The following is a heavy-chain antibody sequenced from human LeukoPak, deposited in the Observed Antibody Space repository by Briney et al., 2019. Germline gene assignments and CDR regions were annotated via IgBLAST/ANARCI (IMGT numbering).Heavy chain of an antibody. J-gene: IGHJ3*01. D-gene: IGHD3-10*01. CDR1: GFTFSSYW. CDR2: ISSVGHTN. CDR3: AKEVGWFNAFDV. Sequence: GGSQRLSCAASGFTFSSYWMHWVRQAPGKGLEWVTAISSVGHTNKSADSVKGRFTISRDNSKNTLYLQMHSLREDDTAVYYCAKEVGWFNAFDVWGQGTMVTVSS. V-gene: IGHV3-30*18.